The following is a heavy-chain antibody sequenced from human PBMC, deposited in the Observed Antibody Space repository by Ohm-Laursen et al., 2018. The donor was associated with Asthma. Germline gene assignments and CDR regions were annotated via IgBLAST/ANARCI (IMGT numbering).Heavy chain of an antibody. J-gene: IGHJ4*02. CDR3: LASFDY. V-gene: IGHV3-21*01. CDR2: ISTASTFI. Sequence: SLRLSCSASGYTFSRYSIHWIRQVPGKGLEWVASISTASTFIYYADSVRGRFTTSRDNAKNSLYLQMNSLRAEDTAVYYCLASFDYWGQGTLVTVSS. CDR1: GYTFSRYS.